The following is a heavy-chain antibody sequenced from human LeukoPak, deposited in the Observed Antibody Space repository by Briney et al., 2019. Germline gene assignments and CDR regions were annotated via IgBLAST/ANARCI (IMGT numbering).Heavy chain of an antibody. D-gene: IGHD2-15*01. Sequence: QTGGSLRLSCAASGFSFSSYAMSWVRQAPGKGLEWVSSASGSGGTTDYADSVKGRFIISRDNPRNTLYLQMNSLRGEDTAMYYCTKGQSGTSFDPWGQGTLVTVSS. CDR1: GFSFSSYA. J-gene: IGHJ5*02. CDR2: ASGSGGTT. CDR3: TKGQSGTSFDP. V-gene: IGHV3-23*01.